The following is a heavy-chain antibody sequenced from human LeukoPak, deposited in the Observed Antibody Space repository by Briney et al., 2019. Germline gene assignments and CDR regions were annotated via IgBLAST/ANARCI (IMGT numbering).Heavy chain of an antibody. V-gene: IGHV1-18*04. CDR3: ARAGATVTSHFDS. CDR2: ISAYNGNT. D-gene: IGHD4-17*01. Sequence: ASVKVSCKASGYTFTGYYMHWVRQAPGQGLEWMGWISAYNGNTNYAQKLQGRVTMTTDTSTSTAYMELRSLKSDDTAVYYCARAGATVTSHFDSWGQGTLVTVSS. CDR1: GYTFTGYY. J-gene: IGHJ4*02.